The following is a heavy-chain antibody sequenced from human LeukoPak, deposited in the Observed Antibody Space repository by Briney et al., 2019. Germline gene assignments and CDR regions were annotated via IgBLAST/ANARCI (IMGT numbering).Heavy chain of an antibody. CDR3: ARGGKATVVTM. D-gene: IGHD4-23*01. Sequence: SETLSLTCTVSGVSINSYYWSWIRQPAGKGLQWIGRIYSSGSTNYNPSLKSRVSMSVDTSKNQFSLKLTSVTAADTAVYYCARGGKATVVTMWGQGILVTVSS. CDR1: GVSINSYY. V-gene: IGHV4-4*07. CDR2: IYSSGST. J-gene: IGHJ4*02.